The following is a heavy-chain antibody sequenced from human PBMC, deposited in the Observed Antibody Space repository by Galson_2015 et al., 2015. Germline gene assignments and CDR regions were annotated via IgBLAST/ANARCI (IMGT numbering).Heavy chain of an antibody. CDR2: IYYSGST. J-gene: IGHJ6*02. V-gene: IGHV4-59*01. Sequence: ETLSLTCTVSGGSISSYYWSWIRQPPGKGLEWIGYIYYSGSTNYNPSLKSRVTISVDTSKNQFSLKLSSVTAADTAVYYCARGEVEMATGGDYYYYYGMDVWGQGTTVTVSS. D-gene: IGHD5-24*01. CDR1: GGSISSYY. CDR3: ARGEVEMATGGDYYYYYGMDV.